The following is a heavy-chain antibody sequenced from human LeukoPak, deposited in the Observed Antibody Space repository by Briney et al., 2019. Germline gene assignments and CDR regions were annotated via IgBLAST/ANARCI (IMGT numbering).Heavy chain of an antibody. V-gene: IGHV4-30-2*01. Sequence: SETLSLTCAVSGGSISSGGYSWSWIRQPPGKGLEWIGYIYHSGSTYYNPSLKSRVTISVDRSKNQFSLKLSSVTAADTAVYYCASQLRLGATQDWGQGTLVTVSS. J-gene: IGHJ4*02. CDR3: ASQLRLGATQD. D-gene: IGHD3-16*01. CDR1: GGSISSGGYS. CDR2: IYHSGST.